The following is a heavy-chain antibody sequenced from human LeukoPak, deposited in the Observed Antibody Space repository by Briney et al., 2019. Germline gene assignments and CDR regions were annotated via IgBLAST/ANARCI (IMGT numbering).Heavy chain of an antibody. J-gene: IGHJ4*02. Sequence: ASVKVFCKVSGYAFTDYYMHWVQQAPGKGLQWMGLVAPQNDETIYAEKFQGRVTITADTSVDTVYMELSSLRSEDTAVYYCATIVGSGWYFDSWGQGTLVTVSS. D-gene: IGHD6-19*01. CDR3: ATIVGSGWYFDS. V-gene: IGHV1-69-2*01. CDR1: GYAFTDYY. CDR2: VAPQNDET.